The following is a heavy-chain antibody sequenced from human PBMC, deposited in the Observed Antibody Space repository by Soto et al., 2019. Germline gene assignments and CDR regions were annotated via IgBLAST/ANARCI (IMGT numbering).Heavy chain of an antibody. CDR1: GFSLSTSGVG. CDR3: AHGSYCSSTRCYAPWFDP. Sequence: QITLKESGPTLVKPTQTPTLTCTFSGFSLSTSGVGVGWIRQPPGKALEWLALIYWDDDKRYSPSLKSRLTITKDTSKNQVVLTMTNMDPVDTATYYCAHGSYCSSTRCYAPWFDPWGQGTLVTVSS. V-gene: IGHV2-5*02. D-gene: IGHD2-2*01. CDR2: IYWDDDK. J-gene: IGHJ5*02.